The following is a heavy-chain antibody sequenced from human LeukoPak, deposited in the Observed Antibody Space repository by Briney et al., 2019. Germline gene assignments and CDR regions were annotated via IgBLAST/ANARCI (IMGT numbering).Heavy chain of an antibody. V-gene: IGHV4-4*07. Sequence: PSVTLSLTCTVSGGSISSYYWSWIRPPAGQGRVWIGRIYTSGGTNYIPSPKSRVTMSVYPSKNQFTLKLSAVTAAATAVYYCARERIQSVAYWGEGTLVTVSS. CDR2: IYTSGGT. CDR1: GGSISSYY. CDR3: ARERIQSVAY. D-gene: IGHD5-12*01. J-gene: IGHJ4*02.